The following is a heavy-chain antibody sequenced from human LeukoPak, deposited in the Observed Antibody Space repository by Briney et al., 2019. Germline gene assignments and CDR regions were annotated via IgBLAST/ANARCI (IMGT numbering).Heavy chain of an antibody. Sequence: PGGSLRLSCAVSGFTFDDFAMHWVRQAPGKGLEWVSGISWNSGSIGYADSVKGRFTLSRDNAKKSVYLQMNSLRADDTALYYCAKDLLAGTNGGWYGFDNWGLGTLVTVSS. CDR2: ISWNSGSI. D-gene: IGHD6-19*01. V-gene: IGHV3-9*01. CDR3: AKDLLAGTNGGWYGFDN. J-gene: IGHJ4*02. CDR1: GFTFDDFA.